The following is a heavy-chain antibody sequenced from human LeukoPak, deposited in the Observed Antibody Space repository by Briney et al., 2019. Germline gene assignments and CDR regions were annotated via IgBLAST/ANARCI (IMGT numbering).Heavy chain of an antibody. CDR2: INPNSGGT. Sequence: ASVKVSCKAYGYSFTSYGISWVRQAPGQGLEWMGWINPNSGGTNYAQKFQGRVTMTRDTSISTAYMELSRLRSDDTAVYYCARGRDYWGQGTLVTVSS. J-gene: IGHJ4*02. CDR1: GYSFTSYG. V-gene: IGHV1-2*02. CDR3: ARGRDY.